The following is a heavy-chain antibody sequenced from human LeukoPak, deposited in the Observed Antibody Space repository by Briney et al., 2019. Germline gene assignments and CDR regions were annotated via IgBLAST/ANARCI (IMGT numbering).Heavy chain of an antibody. D-gene: IGHD4-17*01. CDR3: ARNVYGDYYFDY. CDR1: GFTFSSYA. CDR2: ISYDGSNK. J-gene: IGHJ4*02. V-gene: IGHV3-30*04. Sequence: GGSLRLSCAASGFTFSSYAMHWVRQASGKGLEWVAVISYDGSNKYYADSVKDRLTISRDNSKNTLYLQMNSLRAEDTAVYYCARNVYGDYYFDYWGQGTLVTVSS.